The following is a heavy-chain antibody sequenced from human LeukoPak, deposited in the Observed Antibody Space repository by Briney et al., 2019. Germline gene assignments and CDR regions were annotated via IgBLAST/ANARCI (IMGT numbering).Heavy chain of an antibody. D-gene: IGHD4-17*01. Sequence: LEWVTVISYDGINKYYADSVNGRFTISRDNYKNTLYLQMNSLRAEDTAVYYCAKGGYGDYADYYYYGMDVWGKGTTVNVSS. CDR3: AKGGYGDYADYYYYGMDV. V-gene: IGHV3-30*18. CDR2: ISYDGINK. J-gene: IGHJ6*04.